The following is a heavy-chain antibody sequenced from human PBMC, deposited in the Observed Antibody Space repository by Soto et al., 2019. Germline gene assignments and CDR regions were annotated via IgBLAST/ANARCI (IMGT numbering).Heavy chain of an antibody. CDR3: AYSPRYYSASRGQKAGAFDI. D-gene: IGHD3-22*01. Sequence: QITLKESGPSLVRPTQTLTLTCTFSGFSLNTGGMGVGWIRQPPGKALEWLASIYWNDDQRYNPSLESRVTISKETSKNQVVLTVTNMDPVDTATYSCAYSPRYYSASRGQKAGAFDIWGQGTLVTVSS. CDR1: GFSLNTGGMG. J-gene: IGHJ3*02. V-gene: IGHV2-5*01. CDR2: IYWNDDQ.